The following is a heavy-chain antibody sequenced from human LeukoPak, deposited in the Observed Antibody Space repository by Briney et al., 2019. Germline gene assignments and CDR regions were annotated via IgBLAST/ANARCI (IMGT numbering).Heavy chain of an antibody. CDR1: GGSISSSNW. Sequence: SGTLSLTCAVSGGSISSSNWWSWVRQPPGKGLEWIGEIYHSGSTNYNPSLKSRVTISVDKSKNQFSLKLSSVTAADTAVYYCASLNCSGGSCYGWAYFDYWGQGTLVTVSS. J-gene: IGHJ4*02. CDR2: IYHSGST. V-gene: IGHV4-4*02. D-gene: IGHD2-15*01. CDR3: ASLNCSGGSCYGWAYFDY.